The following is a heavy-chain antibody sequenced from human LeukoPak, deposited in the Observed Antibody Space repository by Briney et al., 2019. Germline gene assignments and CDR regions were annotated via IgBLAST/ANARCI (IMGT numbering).Heavy chain of an antibody. CDR1: GGSFSGYY. D-gene: IGHD3-9*01. V-gene: IGHV4-34*01. Sequence: SETLSLTCAVYGGSFSGYYWNWIRQPPGKGLEWIGEINHSGSTNYNPSLKSRVTISVDTSKNQFSLKLSSVTAADTAVYYCARLRAYYDILTPGLYMDVWGKGTTVTISS. J-gene: IGHJ6*03. CDR3: ARLRAYYDILTPGLYMDV. CDR2: INHSGST.